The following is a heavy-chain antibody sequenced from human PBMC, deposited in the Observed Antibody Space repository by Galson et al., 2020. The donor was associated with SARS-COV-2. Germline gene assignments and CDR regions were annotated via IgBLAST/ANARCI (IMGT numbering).Heavy chain of an antibody. V-gene: IGHV3-30-3*01. J-gene: IGHJ3*02. D-gene: IGHD6-19*01. CDR3: AREGYSSGRAPAFDI. CDR1: GFTFSTSI. CDR2: MSYDGFSR. Sequence: GGSLRLSCAASGFTFSTSIMHWARRAPGKGLEWVSGMSYDGFSRYYANSVKGRFTISRDESSATVFLQMNSLTIEDTAVYYCAREGYSSGRAPAFDIWGQGTIVTVSS.